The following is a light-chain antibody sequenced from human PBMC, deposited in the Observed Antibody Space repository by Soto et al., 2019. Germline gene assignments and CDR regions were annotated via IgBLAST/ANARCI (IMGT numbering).Light chain of an antibody. V-gene: IGKV1-17*01. CDR1: QGISAC. CDR3: LQHNTFPFT. Sequence: DIQMTQSPSSLSASVGDRVTITCRASQGISACLAWYQQKPGKAPKRLIYAASSLESGVTSRFSGSGSVTEFTLTITSLQPEEFATYYCLQHNTFPFTFGPGTKVDIK. J-gene: IGKJ3*01. CDR2: AAS.